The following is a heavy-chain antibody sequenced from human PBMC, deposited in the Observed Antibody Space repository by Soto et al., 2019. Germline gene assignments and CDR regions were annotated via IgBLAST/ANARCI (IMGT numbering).Heavy chain of an antibody. CDR1: GGSISSSSYY. CDR3: ARQGTTVTSKVDY. D-gene: IGHD4-17*01. CDR2: IHYTGRT. Sequence: QLQLQESGPGLVKPSETLSLTCTVSGGSISSSSYYWGWIRQPPGKGLEWIGNIHYTGRTNYNPSLQRRVXXSXAXXKNQRSRNLSSVTDAATAVYYCARQGTTVTSKVDYWGQGTLVTISS. J-gene: IGHJ4*02. V-gene: IGHV4-39*01.